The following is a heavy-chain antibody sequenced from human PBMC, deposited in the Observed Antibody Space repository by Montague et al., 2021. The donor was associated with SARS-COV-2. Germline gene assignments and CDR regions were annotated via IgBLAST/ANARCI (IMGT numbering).Heavy chain of an antibody. Sequence: SLRLSCAASGFTFNSYAMTWVRQAPGKGLEWVSSISGSGNNAFFADSVKGRFTISRDNSENTPYLQMNSLTAEDTAVYYCAKVLRRYQLLTDAFDIWGQGTMVTVSS. CDR2: ISGSGNNA. J-gene: IGHJ3*02. D-gene: IGHD2-2*01. CDR3: AKVLRRYQLLTDAFDI. CDR1: GFTFNSYA. V-gene: IGHV3-23*01.